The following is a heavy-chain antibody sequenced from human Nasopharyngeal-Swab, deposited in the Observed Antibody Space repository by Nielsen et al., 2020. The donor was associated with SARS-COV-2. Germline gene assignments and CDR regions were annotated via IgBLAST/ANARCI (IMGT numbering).Heavy chain of an antibody. CDR3: SKDLRVRGVIINAFDI. CDR1: GFTFSNNA. V-gene: IGHV3-23*01. J-gene: IGHJ3*02. D-gene: IGHD3-10*01. Sequence: GGSLRLSCAASGFTFSNNAMSWVRQAPGKGLEWVSAISGSGGSTYYADSVKGRFTISRDNSKNTLYLQMNSLRAEDTAVYYCSKDLRVRGVIINAFDIWGQGTMVTVSS. CDR2: ISGSGGST.